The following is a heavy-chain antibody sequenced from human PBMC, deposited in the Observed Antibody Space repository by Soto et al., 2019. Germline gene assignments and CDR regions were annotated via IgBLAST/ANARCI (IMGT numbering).Heavy chain of an antibody. J-gene: IGHJ4*02. CDR1: GYTFTSYD. Sequence: GASVKVSCKASGYTFTSYDINWVRQATGQGLEWMGWMSPNSGNTGYAQKFQGRVTMTRNTSISTAYMELSSLRSEDTAVYYCASWDPDRYGEWLVFDYWGQGTLVTVSS. V-gene: IGHV1-8*01. CDR3: ASWDPDRYGEWLVFDY. CDR2: MSPNSGNT. D-gene: IGHD6-19*01.